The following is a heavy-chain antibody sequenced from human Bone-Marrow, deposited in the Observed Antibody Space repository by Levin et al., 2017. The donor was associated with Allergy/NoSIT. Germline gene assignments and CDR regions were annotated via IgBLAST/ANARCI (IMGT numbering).Heavy chain of an antibody. D-gene: IGHD4-17*01. Sequence: SETLSLTCTVFGGSISRGNYYWSWIRQSAGTGLEWIGRVYISRETNYNPSLKSRVTISVDTSKNQFSLKLASVTAADAAVYYCARVVLGDYEFSDSWGQGTLVTVSS. J-gene: IGHJ4*02. CDR3: ARVVLGDYEFSDS. V-gene: IGHV4-61*02. CDR2: VYISRET. CDR1: GGSISRGNYY.